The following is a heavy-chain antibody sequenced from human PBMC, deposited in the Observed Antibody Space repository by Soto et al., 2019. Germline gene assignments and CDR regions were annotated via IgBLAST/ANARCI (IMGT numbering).Heavy chain of an antibody. Sequence: GGSLRLSCAASGFTFSSYAMSWVRQAPGKGLEWVSYISSGSSTIYYADSVKGRFTISRDNAKNSLYLQMNSLRDEDTAVYYCVGWYNFDYWGHGILVTVSS. D-gene: IGHD1-20*01. V-gene: IGHV3-48*02. CDR3: VGWYNFDY. CDR1: GFTFSSYA. J-gene: IGHJ4*01. CDR2: ISSGSSTI.